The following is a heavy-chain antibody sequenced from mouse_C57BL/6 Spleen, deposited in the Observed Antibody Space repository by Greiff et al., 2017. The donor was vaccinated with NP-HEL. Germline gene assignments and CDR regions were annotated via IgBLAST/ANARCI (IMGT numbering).Heavy chain of an antibody. CDR2: IYWDDDK. CDR3: ARSERYYGSSYWYFDV. D-gene: IGHD1-1*01. J-gene: IGHJ1*03. CDR1: GFSLSTSGMG. Sequence: QVTLKESGPGILQSSQTLSLTCSFSGFSLSTSGMGVSWIRQPSGKGLEWLAHIYWDDDKRYNPSLKSRLTISKDTSRNQVFLKITSVDTADTATYYCARSERYYGSSYWYFDVWGTGTTVTVSS. V-gene: IGHV8-12*01.